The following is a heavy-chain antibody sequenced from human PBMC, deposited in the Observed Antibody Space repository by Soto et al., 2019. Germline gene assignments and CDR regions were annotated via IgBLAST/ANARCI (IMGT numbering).Heavy chain of an antibody. V-gene: IGHV1-69*01. CDR1: GGTFYNYA. CDR2: IIPIFGTA. J-gene: IGHJ6*02. CDR3: ARGSWADTYMMGSVFYGMDV. D-gene: IGHD2-15*01. Sequence: QVQLVQSGAEVAKPGSSVRVSCKASGGTFYNYAISWVRQAPGQGLEWMGGIIPIFGTAKYAEIFQGRVTITADESTRTAYMDLSSLRSEYTAVYYCARGSWADTYMMGSVFYGMDVWGQGTTVTVSS.